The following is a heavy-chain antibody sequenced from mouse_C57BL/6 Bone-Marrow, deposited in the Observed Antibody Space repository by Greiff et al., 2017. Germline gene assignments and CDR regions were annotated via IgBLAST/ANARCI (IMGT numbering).Heavy chain of an antibody. Sequence: VQLQQSGAELVKPGASVKLSCKASGYTFTEYTIHWVKQRSGQGLEWIGWFYPGSGSIKYNEKFKDKATLTADKSSSTAYMELRSLTSEDSAVYYCTRGWTLPLPWFAYWGQGTLVTVSA. D-gene: IGHD1-2*01. CDR3: TRGWTLPLPWFAY. CDR2: FYPGSGSI. CDR1: GYTFTEYT. J-gene: IGHJ3*01. V-gene: IGHV1-62-2*01.